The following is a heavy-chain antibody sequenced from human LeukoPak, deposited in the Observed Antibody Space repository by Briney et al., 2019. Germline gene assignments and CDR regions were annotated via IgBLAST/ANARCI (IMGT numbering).Heavy chain of an antibody. CDR3: AKGIAAAGSAFDI. CDR2: IYYSGST. D-gene: IGHD6-13*01. J-gene: IGHJ3*02. V-gene: IGHV4-59*08. CDR1: GGSISSYY. Sequence: AETLSLTCTVSGGSISSYYWNWIRQPPGKGLEWIGYIYYSGSTNYNPSLKSRVTISVDTSKNQFSLKLSSVTAADTAVYYCAKGIAAAGSAFDIWGQGTMVTVSS.